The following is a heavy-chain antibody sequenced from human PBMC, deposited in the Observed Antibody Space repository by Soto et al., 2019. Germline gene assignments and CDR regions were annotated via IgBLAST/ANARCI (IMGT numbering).Heavy chain of an antibody. D-gene: IGHD2-2*01. CDR1: GGSISSSNW. J-gene: IGHJ5*02. CDR3: ARVGCSSTSCLDDNWFDP. CDR2: IYHSGST. Sequence: PSETLSLTCAVSGGSISSSNWWSWVRQPPGKGLEWIGEIYHSGSTNYNPSLKSRVTISVDKSKNQFSLKLSSVTAADTAVYYCARVGCSSTSCLDDNWFDPWGQGTLVTVSS. V-gene: IGHV4-4*02.